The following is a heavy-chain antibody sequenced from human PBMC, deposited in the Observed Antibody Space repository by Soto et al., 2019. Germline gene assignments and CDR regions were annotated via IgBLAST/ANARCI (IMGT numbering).Heavy chain of an antibody. CDR3: AKRIAAAGNPTWFDP. J-gene: IGHJ5*02. V-gene: IGHV3-23*01. CDR2: ISGSSGST. Sequence: GGSLRLSCGASGFTFSVYAMTWVRQAPGKGLEWVSTISGSSGSTYFADSVKGRFTMSRGNSKNTLYLQMNSLRAEDTAVYYCAKRIAAAGNPTWFDPCGQGTLFTAAS. CDR1: GFTFSVYA. D-gene: IGHD6-13*01.